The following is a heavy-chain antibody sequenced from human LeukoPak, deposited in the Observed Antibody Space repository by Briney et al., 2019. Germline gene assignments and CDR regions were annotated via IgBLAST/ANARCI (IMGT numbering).Heavy chain of an antibody. CDR1: GFTFSSYG. Sequence: GGSLRLSCAASGFTFSSYGMHWVRQAPGKGLEWVAVIWYDGSNKYYADSVKGRFTISRDNSKNTLYLQMNSLRAEDTAVYYCAKDMRFDWTPYYFDYWGQGTLVTVSS. CDR2: IWYDGSNK. CDR3: AKDMRFDWTPYYFDY. J-gene: IGHJ4*02. D-gene: IGHD3-9*01. V-gene: IGHV3-33*06.